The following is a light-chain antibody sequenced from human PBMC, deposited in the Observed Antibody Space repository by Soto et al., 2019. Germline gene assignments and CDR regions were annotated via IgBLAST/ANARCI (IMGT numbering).Light chain of an antibody. CDR1: SSDVGGYKY. Sequence: QSVLTQPASVSGSPGQSITISCTGTSSDVGGYKYVSWYQQHPGKAPKLMIYEVSNRPSGVSNRFAGSKSGNTASLTISGLQAEDDADYYCSSYTSSRTLLYVFGTGTNVTV. CDR3: SSYTSSRTLLYV. CDR2: EVS. V-gene: IGLV2-14*01. J-gene: IGLJ1*01.